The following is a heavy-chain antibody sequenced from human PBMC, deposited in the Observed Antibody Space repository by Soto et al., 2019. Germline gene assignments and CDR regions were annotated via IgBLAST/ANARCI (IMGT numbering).Heavy chain of an antibody. V-gene: IGHV3-21*01. D-gene: IGHD3-3*01. Sequence: EVQLVESGGGLVKPGGSLRLSCAASGFTFSSYSMNWVRQAPGKGLEWVSSISSSSSYIYYADSVKGRFTISRDNAKNSLYLQMNSLRAEDTAVYYCARDRGITIFGVVIPVFGYWGQGTLVTVSS. CDR2: ISSSSSYI. J-gene: IGHJ4*02. CDR1: GFTFSSYS. CDR3: ARDRGITIFGVVIPVFGY.